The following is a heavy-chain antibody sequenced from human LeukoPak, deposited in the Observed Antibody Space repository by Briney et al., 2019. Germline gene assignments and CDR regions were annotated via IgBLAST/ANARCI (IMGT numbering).Heavy chain of an antibody. CDR2: INTYTGNP. D-gene: IGHD4-17*01. J-gene: IGHJ4*02. Sequence: ASVKVSCKASGYTFTSYAMNWVRQAPGQGLEWMGWINTYTGNPTYARGFTGRFVFSLDTSVSTAYLQISSLKAEDTAVYYCASSATVTTREDFNYFDYWGQGTLVTVSS. CDR3: ASSATVTTREDFNYFDY. V-gene: IGHV7-4-1*02. CDR1: GYTFTSYA.